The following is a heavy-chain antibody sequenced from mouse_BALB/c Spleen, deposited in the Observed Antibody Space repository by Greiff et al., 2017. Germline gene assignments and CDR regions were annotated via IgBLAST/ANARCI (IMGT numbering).Heavy chain of an antibody. Sequence: EVKLQESGPGLVKPSQSLSLTCTVTGYSITSDYVWNWIRPFPGNKLEWVGYISYSGSTSYKPSLKSRISITRDTTKDQFFLQLNSVTTEDTATCDCARPYGSIYWYFDVWGAGTTVTVSS. D-gene: IGHD1-1*01. CDR1: GYSITSDYV. CDR2: ISYSGST. J-gene: IGHJ1*01. CDR3: ARPYGSIYWYFDV. V-gene: IGHV3-2*02.